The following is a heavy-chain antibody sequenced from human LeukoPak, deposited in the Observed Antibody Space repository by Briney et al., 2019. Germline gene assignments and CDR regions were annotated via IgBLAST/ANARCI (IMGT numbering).Heavy chain of an antibody. CDR1: GFTFSTYW. J-gene: IGHJ4*02. CDR2: INSDGRST. Sequence: GGSLRLSCAASGFTFSTYWMHWVRQAPGKGLVWVSRINSDGRSTSYADSVKGRFTISRDNAKNSLYLQMNSLRAEDTAVYYCASRLRIAAAGSGNNYWGQGTLVTVSS. D-gene: IGHD6-13*01. CDR3: ASRLRIAAAGSGNNY. V-gene: IGHV3-74*01.